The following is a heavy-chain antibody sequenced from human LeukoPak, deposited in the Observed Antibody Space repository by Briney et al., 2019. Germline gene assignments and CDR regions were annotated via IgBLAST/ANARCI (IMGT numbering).Heavy chain of an antibody. CDR3: ARDRGVYGDAYSGY. Sequence: GGSLRLSCAASGFTFSSYAMHWVRQAPGKGLEWVAVISYDGSNKYYADSVKGRFTISRDNSKNTLYLQMNSLRAEDTAVYYCARDRGVYGDAYSGYWGQGTLVTVSS. V-gene: IGHV3-30-3*01. D-gene: IGHD4-17*01. CDR1: GFTFSSYA. J-gene: IGHJ4*02. CDR2: ISYDGSNK.